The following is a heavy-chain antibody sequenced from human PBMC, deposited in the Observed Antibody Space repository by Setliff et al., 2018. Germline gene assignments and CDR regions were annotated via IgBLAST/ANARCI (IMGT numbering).Heavy chain of an antibody. V-gene: IGHV5-51*01. D-gene: IGHD5-12*01. Sequence: GESLKISCQGSGYSFSNYWIGWVRQMSGKGLEWMGIIYPADSDTRYSPSFQGQVTISADKSISTAYLQWSSLKASDTAMYYCATLGIDIEDYYYGMDVWGQGTTVTVSS. CDR2: IYPADSDT. CDR3: ATLGIDIEDYYYGMDV. CDR1: GYSFSNYW. J-gene: IGHJ6*02.